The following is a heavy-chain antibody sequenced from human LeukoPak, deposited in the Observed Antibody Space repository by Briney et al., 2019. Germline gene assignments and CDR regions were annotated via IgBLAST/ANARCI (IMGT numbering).Heavy chain of an antibody. CDR3: VKDQARNYHDSSGFDY. J-gene: IGHJ4*02. V-gene: IGHV3-33*06. Sequence: GRSLRLSCAASGFTFSSYGMHWVRQAPGKGLEWVAVIWYDGSNKYYADSVKGRFTISRDNSKNTLYLQMNSLRAEDTAVYYCVKDQARNYHDSSGFDYWGQGTLVTVSS. CDR1: GFTFSSYG. CDR2: IWYDGSNK. D-gene: IGHD3-22*01.